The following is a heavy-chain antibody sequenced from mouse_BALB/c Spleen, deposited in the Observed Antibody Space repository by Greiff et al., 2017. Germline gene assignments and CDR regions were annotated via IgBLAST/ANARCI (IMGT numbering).Heavy chain of an antibody. V-gene: IGHV1S56*01. Sequence: QVQLQQSGPELVKPGASVKMSCKASGYTFTSYYIHWVKQRPGQGLEWIGWIYPGDGSTKYNEKFKGKTTLTADKSSSTAYMLLSSLTSEDSAIYFCARQWGLPYAMDYWGQGTSVTVSS. J-gene: IGHJ4*01. CDR3: ARQWGLPYAMDY. D-gene: IGHD2-2*01. CDR2: IYPGDGST. CDR1: GYTFTSYY.